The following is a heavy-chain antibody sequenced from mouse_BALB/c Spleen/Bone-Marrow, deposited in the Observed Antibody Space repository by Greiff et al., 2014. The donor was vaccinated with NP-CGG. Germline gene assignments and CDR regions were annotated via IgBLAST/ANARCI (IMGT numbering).Heavy chain of an antibody. D-gene: IGHD1-1*01. J-gene: IGHJ4*01. CDR1: GFSLTSYG. Sequence: VKLMESGPGLVAPSQSLSITCTVSGFSLTSYGVHWVRQPPGKGLEWLGVTWAGGSTNYNSALMSRLSISKDNSKSQVFLKMNSLQTDDTAMYYCARDYYGSLYAMDYWGQGTSVTVSS. V-gene: IGHV2-9*02. CDR2: TWAGGST. CDR3: ARDYYGSLYAMDY.